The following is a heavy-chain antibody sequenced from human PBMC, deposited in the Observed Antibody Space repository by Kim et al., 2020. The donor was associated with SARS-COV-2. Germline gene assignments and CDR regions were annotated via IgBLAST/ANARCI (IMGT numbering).Heavy chain of an antibody. CDR3: ARRRTTAVDI. Sequence: YSTPSLRSRVTISVDTSKNQFSLKLNSLTAADTALYYCARRRTTAVDIWGQGTLVTVSS. V-gene: IGHV4-39*01. J-gene: IGHJ4*02. D-gene: IGHD6-13*01.